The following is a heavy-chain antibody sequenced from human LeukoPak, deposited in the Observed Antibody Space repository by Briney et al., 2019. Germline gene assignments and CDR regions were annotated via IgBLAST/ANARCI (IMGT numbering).Heavy chain of an antibody. D-gene: IGHD7-27*01. J-gene: IGHJ4*02. CDR1: GYTFTGYY. CDR3: ARESGDGRDYYFDY. CDR2: INPNSGGT. Sequence: ASVKVSCKASGYTFTGYYMHWVRQAPGQGLEWMGWINPNSGGTNYAQKLQGRVTMTRDTSISTAYMELSRLRSDDTAVYYCARESGDGRDYYFDYWGQGTLVTVSS. V-gene: IGHV1-2*02.